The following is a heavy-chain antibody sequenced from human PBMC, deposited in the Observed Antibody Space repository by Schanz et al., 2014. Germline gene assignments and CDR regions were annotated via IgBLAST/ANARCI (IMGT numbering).Heavy chain of an antibody. CDR1: GFTFSDYY. V-gene: IGHV3-11*05. CDR3: ARAQGVIRLYYGVDV. Sequence: QVQLVESGGGLVKPGGSLRLSCAASGFTFSDYYMTWMRQAPGKGLEWISYISNSGTYTKYADSVKGRFVISRDNSMNTVYLQMNSLRSDDAAVYYCARAQGVIRLYYGVDVWGQGTPVTVSS. D-gene: IGHD3-10*01. CDR2: ISNSGTYT. J-gene: IGHJ6*02.